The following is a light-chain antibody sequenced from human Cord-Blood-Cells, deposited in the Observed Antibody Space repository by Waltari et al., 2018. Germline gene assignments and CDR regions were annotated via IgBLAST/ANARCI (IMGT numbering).Light chain of an antibody. CDR3: QHYGSSPFT. CDR2: DAP. J-gene: IGKJ3*01. Sequence: DIVFTQSPATLSLTPGGRATLSCGASQSVSSSYLAWYQQKPGLAPMLLIYDAPSRATGIPDRFSGSGSGTDSTLTSSRLAPEDFAVYYCQHYGSSPFTFGPGTKVDIK. CDR1: QSVSSSY. V-gene: IGKV3D-20*01.